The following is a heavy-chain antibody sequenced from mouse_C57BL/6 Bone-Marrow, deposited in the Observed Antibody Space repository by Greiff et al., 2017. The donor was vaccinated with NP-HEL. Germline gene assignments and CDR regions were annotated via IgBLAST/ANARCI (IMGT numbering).Heavy chain of an antibody. Sequence: VQLQQSVAELVRPGASVKLSCTASGFNIKNTYMHWVKQRPEQGLEWIGRIDPANGNTKYAPKFQGKATITADTSSHTAYLQPNSLTSEDTALFCCARWADSGSSKFVFDYWGQGTTLTVSS. V-gene: IGHV14-3*01. CDR3: ARWADSGSSKFVFDY. CDR2: IDPANGNT. D-gene: IGHD1-1*01. J-gene: IGHJ2*01. CDR1: GFNIKNTY.